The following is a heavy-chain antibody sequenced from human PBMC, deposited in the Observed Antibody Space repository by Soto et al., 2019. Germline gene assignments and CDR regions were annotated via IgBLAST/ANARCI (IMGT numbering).Heavy chain of an antibody. CDR2: ISAYNGNT. J-gene: IGHJ4*02. CDR3: ARANPTSGRRSGYLLPYDY. CDR1: GYTFTSYG. D-gene: IGHD3-22*01. Sequence: QVQLVQSGAEVKKPGASVKVSCKASGYTFTSYGISWVRQAPGQGLEWMGWISAYNGNTNYAQKLQGRVTMTTDTATSTAYMELRSLRSDDTAVYYCARANPTSGRRSGYLLPYDYWGQGTLVTVSS. V-gene: IGHV1-18*01.